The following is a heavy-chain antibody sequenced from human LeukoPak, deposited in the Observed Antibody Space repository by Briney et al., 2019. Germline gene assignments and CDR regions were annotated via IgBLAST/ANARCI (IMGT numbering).Heavy chain of an antibody. V-gene: IGHV4-59*08. D-gene: IGHD1-1*01. J-gene: IGHJ6*03. CDR1: GGSISSYY. Sequence: KSSETLSLTCSVSGGSISSYYWSWIRQPPGKGLEWIGYIYYSGSTNYNPSLKSRVTISVDTSKNQFSLRLSSVTAADTAVYYCARHRANWNGCMDVWGKGTTVTISS. CDR3: ARHRANWNGCMDV. CDR2: IYYSGST.